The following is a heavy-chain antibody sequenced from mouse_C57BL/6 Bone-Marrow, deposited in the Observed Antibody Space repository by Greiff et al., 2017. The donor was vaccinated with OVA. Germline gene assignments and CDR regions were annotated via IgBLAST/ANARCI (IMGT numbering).Heavy chain of an antibody. J-gene: IGHJ1*03. CDR3: ARENYGNYEDWYFDV. CDR1: GYTFTDYN. Sequence: EVQLQQSGPELVKPGASVKIPCKASGYTFTDYNMDWVKQSHGKSLEWIGDINPNNGGTIYNQKFKGKATLTVDKSSSTAYMELRSLTSEDTAVYDCARENYGNYEDWYFDVWGTGTTVTVSS. V-gene: IGHV1-18*01. D-gene: IGHD2-1*01. CDR2: INPNNGGT.